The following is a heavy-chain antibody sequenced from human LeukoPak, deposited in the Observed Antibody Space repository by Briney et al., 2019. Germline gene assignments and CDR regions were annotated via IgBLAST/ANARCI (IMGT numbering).Heavy chain of an antibody. V-gene: IGHV3-23*01. J-gene: IGHJ4*02. CDR2: ISGSGGST. CDR3: AKASGGLPLYYFDY. CDR1: GFTFSSYA. Sequence: GGSLRLSCAASGFTFSSYATSWVRQAPGKGLEWVSAISGSGGSTYYADSVKGRFTISRDNSKNTLYLQMNSLRAEDTAVYYCAKASGGLPLYYFDYWGQGTLVTVSS. D-gene: IGHD4-23*01.